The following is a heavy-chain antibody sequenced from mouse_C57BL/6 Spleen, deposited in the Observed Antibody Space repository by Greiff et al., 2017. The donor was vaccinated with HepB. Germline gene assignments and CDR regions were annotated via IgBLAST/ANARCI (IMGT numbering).Heavy chain of an antibody. J-gene: IGHJ2*01. V-gene: IGHV5-4*01. CDR2: ISDGGSYT. D-gene: IGHD1-1*01. Sequence: EVMLVESGGGLVKPGGSLKLSCAASGFTFSSYAMSWVRQTPEKRLEWVATISDGGSYTYYPDNVKGRFTISRDNAKNNLYLQMSHLKSEDTAMYYCARDGLLRHYFDYWGQGTTLTVSS. CDR3: ARDGLLRHYFDY. CDR1: GFTFSSYA.